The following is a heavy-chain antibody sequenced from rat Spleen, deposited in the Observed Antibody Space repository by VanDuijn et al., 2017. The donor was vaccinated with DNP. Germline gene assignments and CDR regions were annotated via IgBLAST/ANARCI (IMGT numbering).Heavy chain of an antibody. CDR3: AREQHYHFDY. CDR2: ISYDGSRT. D-gene: IGHD1-10*01. Sequence: EVQLVESGGGLVQPGRSLKLSCAASGFTFSDYNMAWVRQAPKKGLEWVATISYDGSRTYYRDSVKGRFTISRDNAESTLYLQMNSLKSEDTATYYCAREQHYHFDYWGQGVMVTVSS. CDR1: GFTFSDYN. J-gene: IGHJ2*01. V-gene: IGHV5-7*01.